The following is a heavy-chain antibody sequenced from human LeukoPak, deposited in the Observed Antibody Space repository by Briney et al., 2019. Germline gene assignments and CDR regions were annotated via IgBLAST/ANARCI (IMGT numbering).Heavy chain of an antibody. J-gene: IGHJ4*02. Sequence: GASVKVSCKVSGYTLTELSMHWVRQAPGKGLEWMGGFDPEDGETIYAQKFQGRVTMTEDTSTDTAYMELSSLRSEDTAVYYCARGGSMVRGVNFDYWGQGTLVTVSS. CDR3: ARGGSMVRGVNFDY. CDR1: GYTLTELS. V-gene: IGHV1-24*01. D-gene: IGHD3-10*01. CDR2: FDPEDGET.